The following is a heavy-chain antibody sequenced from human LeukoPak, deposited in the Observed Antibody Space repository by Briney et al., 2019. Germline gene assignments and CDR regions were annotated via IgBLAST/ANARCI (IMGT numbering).Heavy chain of an antibody. V-gene: IGHV3-30*02. CDR3: AKDSLADIDY. CDR1: GFTFSSYS. D-gene: IGHD3-16*01. CDR2: IRHDGSIK. Sequence: GGSLRLSCAASGFTFSSYSMNWVRQAPGKGLEWVAFIRHDGSIKNYADSVKGRSTISRDNSKNTLYLQMNSLRAEDTAVYYCAKDSLADIDYWGQGTLVTVSS. J-gene: IGHJ4*02.